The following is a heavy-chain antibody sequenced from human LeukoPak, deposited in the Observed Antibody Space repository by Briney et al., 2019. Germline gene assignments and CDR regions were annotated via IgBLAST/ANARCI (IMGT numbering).Heavy chain of an antibody. CDR2: IYYSGST. CDR1: GGSISSYY. D-gene: IGHD1-26*01. J-gene: IGHJ4*02. Sequence: PSETLSLTCTVSGGSISSYYWSWIRQPPGKGLEWIGYIYYSGSTNYNPSLKSRVTISVDTSKNRFSLKLSSVTAADTAVYYCARSTYSGSPGESDYWGQGTLVTVSS. CDR3: ARSTYSGSPGESDY. V-gene: IGHV4-59*01.